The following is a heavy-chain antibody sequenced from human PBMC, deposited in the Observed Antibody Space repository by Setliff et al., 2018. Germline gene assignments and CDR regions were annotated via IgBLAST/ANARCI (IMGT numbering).Heavy chain of an antibody. J-gene: IGHJ6*02. CDR1: GGSISGSIYY. V-gene: IGHV4-39*07. CDR3: AREARYSSAWYSYYYGMDV. D-gene: IGHD6-19*01. CDR2: IYYSGST. Sequence: SETLSLTCTVSGGSISGSIYYWGWIRQPPGKGLEWIGSIYYSGSTYYNPSLKSRVTISVDTSKNQFSLKLSSVTAADTAVYFCAREARYSSAWYSYYYGMDVWGQGTTVTVSS.